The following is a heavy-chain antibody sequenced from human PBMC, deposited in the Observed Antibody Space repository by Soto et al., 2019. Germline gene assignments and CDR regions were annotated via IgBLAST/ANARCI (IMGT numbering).Heavy chain of an antibody. CDR1: GFTFSSYG. V-gene: IGHV3-30*18. Sequence: LRLSCAASGFTFSSYGMHWVRQAPGKGLEWVAVISYDGSNKYYADSVKSRFTISRDTSKNTLYLQMNSVRAEDTAVYYCAKGQWIQLWTYYFDYWGQGTLVTVSS. J-gene: IGHJ4*01. CDR3: AKGQWIQLWTYYFDY. CDR2: ISYDGSNK. D-gene: IGHD5-18*01.